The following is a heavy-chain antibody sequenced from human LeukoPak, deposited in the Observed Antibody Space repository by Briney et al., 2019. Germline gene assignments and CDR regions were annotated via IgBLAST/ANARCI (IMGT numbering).Heavy chain of an antibody. CDR2: INHSGST. Sequence: KPSETLSLTCAVYGGSFSGYYWSWIRQPPGKGLEWIGEINHSGSTNYNPSLKSRVTISVDTSKNQFSLKLSSVTAADTAVYYCARGSNYDSWSGYYLNWFDPWGQRTLVTVSS. D-gene: IGHD3-3*01. CDR3: ARGSNYDSWSGYYLNWFDP. V-gene: IGHV4-34*01. J-gene: IGHJ5*02. CDR1: GGSFSGYY.